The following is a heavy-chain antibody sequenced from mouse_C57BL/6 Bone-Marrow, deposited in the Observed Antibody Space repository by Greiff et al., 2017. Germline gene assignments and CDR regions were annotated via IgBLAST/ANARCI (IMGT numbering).Heavy chain of an antibody. CDR1: GFSLTSYG. J-gene: IGHJ3*01. V-gene: IGHV2-9*01. Sequence: QVQLQQSGPGLVAPSQSLSITCTVSGFSLTSYGVDWVRQPPGKGLEWLGVIWGGGSTNYNSALMSRLSISKDNSKSQVFLKMNSLQTDDTAMYYCARLYGYDGETAWFAYWGQGTLVTVSA. CDR3: ARLYGYDGETAWFAY. D-gene: IGHD2-2*01. CDR2: IWGGGST.